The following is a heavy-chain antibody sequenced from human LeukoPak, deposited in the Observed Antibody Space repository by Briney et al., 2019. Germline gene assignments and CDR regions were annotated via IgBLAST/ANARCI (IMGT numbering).Heavy chain of an antibody. CDR3: AMASRDGYNQNVDH. Sequence: GESLKISCKGLGYSFSSYWNAWVRQRPGKGLEWMGIIYPGGSETRYDPSFQGQVTIPADIPPSTAYLQRSGLRPSDISMYYRAMASRDGYNQNVDHWGQGTQVTVSS. CDR1: GYSFSSYW. D-gene: IGHD5-24*01. V-gene: IGHV5-51*04. CDR2: IYPGGSET. J-gene: IGHJ4*02.